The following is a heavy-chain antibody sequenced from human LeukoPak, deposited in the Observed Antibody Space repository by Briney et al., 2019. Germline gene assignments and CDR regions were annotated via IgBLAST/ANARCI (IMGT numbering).Heavy chain of an antibody. CDR2: ISGSGGNT. D-gene: IGHD3-10*01. V-gene: IGHV3-23*01. CDR3: ARRKIEDLGLGGDAFDI. CDR1: GLTFSSYA. Sequence: GGSLRLSCAASGLTFSSYAMNWVRQAPGKGLEWVSAISGSGGNTYYADSVKGRFTISRDNAKNSLYLQMNSLRAEDTALYHCARRKIEDLGLGGDAFDIWGQGTMVTVSS. J-gene: IGHJ3*02.